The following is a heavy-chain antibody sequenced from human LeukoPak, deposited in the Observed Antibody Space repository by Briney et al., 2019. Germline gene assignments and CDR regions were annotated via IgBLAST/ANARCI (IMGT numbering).Heavy chain of an antibody. V-gene: IGHV3-7*01. CDR3: AREWQGGIAAAGTRIEGDY. Sequence: GGSLRLSCAVSGFSVSGYWMTWVCQAPGKELEWVANIKQDGSEKNYVDSVKGRFTISRDNAENSLFLQMNSLRVEDTAVYYCAREWQGGIAAAGTRIEGDYWGQGTLVAVSS. CDR1: GFSVSGYW. J-gene: IGHJ4*02. D-gene: IGHD6-13*01. CDR2: IKQDGSEK.